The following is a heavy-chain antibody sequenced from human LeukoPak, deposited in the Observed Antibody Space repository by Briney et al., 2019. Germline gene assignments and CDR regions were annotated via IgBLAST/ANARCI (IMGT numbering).Heavy chain of an antibody. V-gene: IGHV1-18*01. CDR3: ARDEGYYDSSGYYRFDY. D-gene: IGHD3-22*01. CDR2: ISAYNGNT. CDR1: GYTFTSYG. J-gene: IGHJ4*02. Sequence: GASVKVSCKASGYTFTSYGISWVRQAPGQGLEWMGWISAYNGNTNYAQKLQGRVTMTTDTSTSTAYMELRSLRSDDTALYYCARDEGYYDSSGYYRFDYWGQGTLVTVSS.